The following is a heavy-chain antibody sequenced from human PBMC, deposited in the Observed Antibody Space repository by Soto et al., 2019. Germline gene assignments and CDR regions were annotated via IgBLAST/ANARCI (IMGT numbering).Heavy chain of an antibody. CDR1: GYSFTTYW. V-gene: IGHV5-51*01. Sequence: PGESLKISCTGSGYSFTTYWIGWVRLMPGKGLEWIGIIYPGDSNTKYSPSLQGQVTISADKSSSTAYLQWSSLKASDTAIYYCARHLGSPGYYYGMDVWGQGTTVTVSS. D-gene: IGHD6-13*01. J-gene: IGHJ6*02. CDR3: ARHLGSPGYYYGMDV. CDR2: IYPGDSNT.